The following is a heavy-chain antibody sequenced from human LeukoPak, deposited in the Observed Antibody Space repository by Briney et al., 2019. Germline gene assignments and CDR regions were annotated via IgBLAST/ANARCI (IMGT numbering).Heavy chain of an antibody. D-gene: IGHD2-2*01. Sequence: PGGSLRLSCAASGFTFSSYAMSWVRQAPGKGLEWVSAISDSGGSTYYADSVKGRFTISRDNAKNSLYLQMNSLRAEDTAVYYCAREDIVVVPAATVPTFDYWGQGTLVTVSS. V-gene: IGHV3-23*01. CDR1: GFTFSSYA. CDR3: AREDIVVVPAATVPTFDY. CDR2: ISDSGGST. J-gene: IGHJ4*02.